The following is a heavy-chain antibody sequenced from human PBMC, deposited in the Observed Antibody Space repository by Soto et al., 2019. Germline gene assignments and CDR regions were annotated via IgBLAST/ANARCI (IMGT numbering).Heavy chain of an antibody. V-gene: IGHV1-69*06. D-gene: IGHD3-3*01. Sequence: QVQLVQSGAEVKKPGSSVKVSCKASGGTFSSYAISWVRQAPGQGLEWMGGIIPIFGTANYAQKFQGRVTITADKSTSTAYMELSSLRSEYTAVSYCARDHLDFWSGYYVGGWFDPWGQATLVTVSS. CDR3: ARDHLDFWSGYYVGGWFDP. CDR2: IIPIFGTA. J-gene: IGHJ5*02. CDR1: GGTFSSYA.